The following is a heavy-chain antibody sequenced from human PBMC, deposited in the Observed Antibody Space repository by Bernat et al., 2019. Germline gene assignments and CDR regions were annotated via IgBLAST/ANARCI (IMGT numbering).Heavy chain of an antibody. D-gene: IGHD3-22*01. J-gene: IGHJ4*02. V-gene: IGHV3-15*07. CDR2: IKSKTDGGTT. CDR1: GFTFSNAW. CDR3: TTGLYYYDSSGYTDY. Sequence: EVQLVESGGGLVKPGGSLRLSCAASGFTFSNAWMNWVRQAPGKGMEWVGRIKSKTDGGTTDYAAPVKGRFNISRDDSKNTLYLQMNSLKTEDTAVYYCTTGLYYYDSSGYTDYWGQGTLVTVSS.